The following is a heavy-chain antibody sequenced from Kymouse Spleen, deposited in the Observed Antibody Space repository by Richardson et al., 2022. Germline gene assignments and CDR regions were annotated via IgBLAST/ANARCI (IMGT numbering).Heavy chain of an antibody. CDR2: IYYSGST. V-gene: IGHV4-39*01. J-gene: IGHJ4*02. Sequence: QLQLQESGPGLVKPSETLSLTCTVSGGSISSSSYYWGWIRQPPGKGLEWIGSIYYSGSTYYNPSLKSRVTISVDTSKNQFSLKLSSVTAADTAVYYCARGTTMVRGVIGYFDYWGQGTLVTVSS. D-gene: IGHD3-10*01. CDR3: ARGTTMVRGVIGYFDY. CDR1: GGSISSSSYY.